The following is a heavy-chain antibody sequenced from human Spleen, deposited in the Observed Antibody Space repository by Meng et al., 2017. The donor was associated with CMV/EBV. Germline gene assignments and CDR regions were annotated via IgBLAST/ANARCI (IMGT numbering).Heavy chain of an antibody. CDR1: GFTFSSYW. Sequence: GESLKISCAASGFTFSSYWMTWVRQAPGKGLEWVANINQDGSEKYYVHSVKGRFTISRDNAKNSLYLQMNSLRAEDTAVYYCARALVQLEDDAFDIWGQGTMVTVSS. J-gene: IGHJ3*02. CDR3: ARALVQLEDDAFDI. V-gene: IGHV3-7*01. CDR2: INQDGSEK. D-gene: IGHD1-1*01.